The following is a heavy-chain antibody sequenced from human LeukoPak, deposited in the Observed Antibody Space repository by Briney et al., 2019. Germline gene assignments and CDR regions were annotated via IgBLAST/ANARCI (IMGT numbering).Heavy chain of an antibody. V-gene: IGHV3-30*02. CDR3: AKDGNWGFYHYYYYMDV. J-gene: IGHJ6*03. CDR1: GFTFSSYG. D-gene: IGHD7-27*01. Sequence: GGSLRLSCAASGFTFSSYGMHWVRQAPGKGLEWVAFIRYDGSNKYYADSVKGRFTISRDNSKNTLYLQMNSLRAEDTAVYYCAKDGNWGFYHYYYYMDVWGKGTTVTVSS. CDR2: IRYDGSNK.